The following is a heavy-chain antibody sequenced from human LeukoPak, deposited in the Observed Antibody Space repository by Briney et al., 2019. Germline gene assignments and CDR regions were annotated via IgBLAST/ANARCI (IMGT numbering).Heavy chain of an antibody. J-gene: IGHJ4*02. CDR3: ARDQDYYGSGSYLGY. D-gene: IGHD3-10*01. CDR1: GFTFSTYA. Sequence: GGSLRLSCAGSGFTFSTYAMSWVRQAPGKGLEWVSAISGSGDYTYYADSVKGRFTISRDNAKNSLYLQMNSLRAEETAVYYCARDQDYYGSGSYLGYWGQGTLVTVSS. V-gene: IGHV3-23*01. CDR2: ISGSGDYT.